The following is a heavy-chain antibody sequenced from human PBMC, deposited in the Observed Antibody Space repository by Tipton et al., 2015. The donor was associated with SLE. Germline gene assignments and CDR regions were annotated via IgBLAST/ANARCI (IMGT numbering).Heavy chain of an antibody. CDR2: ISTYNGNT. CDR1: DYTFNSNG. Sequence: QLVQSGAEVKKPGASVKVSCKASDYTFNSNGISWVRQAPGQGLEWMGWISTYNGNTNYAQKLQDRVTLSTDTSTSTASMELRNLRSDDTAVYYCARSIWGSGQNWFDPWGQGTLVTVSS. D-gene: IGHD6-19*01. V-gene: IGHV1-18*01. J-gene: IGHJ5*02. CDR3: ARSIWGSGQNWFDP.